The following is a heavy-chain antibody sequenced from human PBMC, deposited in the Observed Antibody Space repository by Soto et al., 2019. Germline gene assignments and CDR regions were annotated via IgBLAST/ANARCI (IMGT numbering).Heavy chain of an antibody. CDR3: ARGSVDTVDISGFYEX. CDR1: GGSFSAYY. Sequence: PDTLSLTCAVYGGSFSAYYWSWIRQPPGKGLEWILEINHSGGTSYNPSLKSRVTISVDTSKSQFSLKLTSVTAADRAVYYCARGSVDTVDISGFYEXWGQGTPVTVSX. V-gene: IGHV4-34*01. CDR2: INHSGGT. J-gene: IGHJ4*02. D-gene: IGHD3-22*01.